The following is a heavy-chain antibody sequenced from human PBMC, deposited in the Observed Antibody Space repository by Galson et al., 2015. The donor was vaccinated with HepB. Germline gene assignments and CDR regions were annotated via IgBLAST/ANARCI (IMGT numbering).Heavy chain of an antibody. J-gene: IGHJ4*02. Sequence: SVKVSCKASGGTFSSYAISWVRQAPGQGLEWMGGIIPIFGTANYAQKFQGRVTITADESTSTAYMELSSLRSEDTAVYYCARVPYYYDSPRPKYYFDYWGQGTLVTVSS. CDR3: ARVPYYYDSPRPKYYFDY. CDR1: GGTFSSYA. V-gene: IGHV1-69*13. CDR2: IIPIFGTA. D-gene: IGHD3-22*01.